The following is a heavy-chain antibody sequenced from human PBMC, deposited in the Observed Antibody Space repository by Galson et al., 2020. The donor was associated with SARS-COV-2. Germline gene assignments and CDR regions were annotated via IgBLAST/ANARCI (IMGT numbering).Heavy chain of an antibody. D-gene: IGHD2-8*02. Sequence: GGSLRLSCAASGFSFSTNSVNWVRQAPGKGLEWVSYIRTRSNYIYYADSVKGRFTISRDNAKNSLLLQMNSLRVEDTAVYYCASGGYTTGWGAFDIWGQGTKVTVSS. CDR1: GFSFSTNS. CDR3: ASGGYTTGWGAFDI. CDR2: IRTRSNYI. J-gene: IGHJ3*02. V-gene: IGHV3-21*01.